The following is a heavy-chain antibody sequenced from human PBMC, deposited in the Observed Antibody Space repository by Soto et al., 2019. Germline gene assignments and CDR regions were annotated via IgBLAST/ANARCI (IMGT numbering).Heavy chain of an antibody. CDR2: LYWDDDK. V-gene: IGHV2-5*02. D-gene: IGHD3-3*01. CDR1: GFSPHTSGVG. J-gene: IGHJ4*02. Sequence: QITLNESGPTVVRPTETLPLTCRFSGFSPHTSGVGVGWIRQSPGKAPEWLALLYWDDDKRYSASLKSRLTITKDTSKNQVVLTVSDLDPTDTATYYCAHRVLRTVFGLVTTTAIYFDFWGQGTPVAVSS. CDR3: AHRVLRTVFGLVTTTAIYFDF.